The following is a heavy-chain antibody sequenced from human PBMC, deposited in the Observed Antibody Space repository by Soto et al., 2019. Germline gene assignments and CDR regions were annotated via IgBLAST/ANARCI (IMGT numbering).Heavy chain of an antibody. D-gene: IGHD3-10*01. V-gene: IGHV4-30-4*01. Sequence: TLSLPCTVSGGSISSGDFYWSWIRQPPGKGLEWIGYIYYSGSTYYNPSLKSRVTISADTSKNQFSLKLSSVTAADTAVYYCARVLLWFGELYWFDPWGQRTLVTVSS. CDR3: ARVLLWFGELYWFDP. J-gene: IGHJ5*02. CDR1: GGSISSGDFY. CDR2: IYYSGST.